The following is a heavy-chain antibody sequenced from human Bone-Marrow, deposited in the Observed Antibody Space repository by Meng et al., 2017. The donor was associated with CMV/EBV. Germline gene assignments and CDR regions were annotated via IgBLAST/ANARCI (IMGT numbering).Heavy chain of an antibody. CDR1: GFTFSSYW. D-gene: IGHD3-3*01. CDR2: IKQDGSEK. CDR3: ARGDFWRVMGDY. V-gene: IGHV3-7*01. Sequence: GESLKISCAASGFTFSSYWMSWVRQAPGKGLEWVANIKQDGSEKYYVDSVKGRFTISRDNAKNSLYLQMNSLRAEDTAVYYCARGDFWRVMGDYWGQGNLVTVSS. J-gene: IGHJ4*02.